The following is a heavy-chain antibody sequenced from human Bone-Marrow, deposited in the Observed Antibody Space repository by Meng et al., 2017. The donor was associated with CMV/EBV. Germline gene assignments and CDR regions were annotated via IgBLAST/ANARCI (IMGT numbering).Heavy chain of an antibody. Sequence: ASEKVSCKASGYTFTSYDINWVRQASGQGLEWMGWINPNSGGTNYAQKFQGRVTMTRDTSISTAYMELSRLRSDDTAVYYCARVEKRELLNYYGMDVWGQGTTVTVSS. CDR1: GYTFTSYD. CDR3: ARVEKRELLNYYGMDV. V-gene: IGHV1-2*02. D-gene: IGHD1-26*01. CDR2: INPNSGGT. J-gene: IGHJ6*02.